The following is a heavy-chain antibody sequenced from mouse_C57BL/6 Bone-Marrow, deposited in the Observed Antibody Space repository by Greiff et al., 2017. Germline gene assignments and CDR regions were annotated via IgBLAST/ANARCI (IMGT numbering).Heavy chain of an antibody. CDR3: TRIAY. V-gene: IGHV14-4*01. J-gene: IGHJ3*01. CDR1: GFNIKDDY. Sequence: VQLQQSGAELVRPGASVKLSCTASGFNIKDDYMHWVKPRPEQGLEWIGWIDPENGDTESASKLQVKATITVDTPSNIAYLQINSRTAEYTALYYWTRIAYWGQGTLATVSA. CDR2: IDPENGDT.